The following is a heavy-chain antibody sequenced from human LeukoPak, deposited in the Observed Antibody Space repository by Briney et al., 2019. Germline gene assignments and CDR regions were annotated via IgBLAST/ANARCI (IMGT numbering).Heavy chain of an antibody. CDR3: ARVDYDSSGYFDY. V-gene: IGHV4-59*01. CDR2: VYYSGST. Sequence: SETLFLTCTVSGGPISTFYWSWLRQPPGKQLEWIGYVYYSGSTNYNPSFKTRVTISVDTSKNQFSLKLSSVTPADTAVYYCARVDYDSSGYFDYWGQGTLVTVSS. CDR1: GGPISTFY. D-gene: IGHD3-22*01. J-gene: IGHJ4*02.